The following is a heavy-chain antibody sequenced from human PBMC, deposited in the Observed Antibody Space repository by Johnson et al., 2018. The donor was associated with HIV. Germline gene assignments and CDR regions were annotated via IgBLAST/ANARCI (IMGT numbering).Heavy chain of an antibody. CDR1: GFTFSDYG. D-gene: IGHD3-10*01. V-gene: IGHV3-30*02. CDR2: IRYDGSNS. CDR3: ARASGKWQLMTVDAFDI. J-gene: IGHJ3*02. Sequence: VQVLESGGGVVQPGRSLRLSCSASGFTFSDYGMHWVRQAPGKGLEWVTFIRYDGSNSYYVDSVKGRFTISRDNSKNMLNLQMHNLRIEDTAVYYCARASGKWQLMTVDAFDIWGQGTMVTVSS.